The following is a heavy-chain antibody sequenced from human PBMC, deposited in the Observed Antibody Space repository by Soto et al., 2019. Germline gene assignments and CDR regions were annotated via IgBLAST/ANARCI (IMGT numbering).Heavy chain of an antibody. CDR2: IYYSGST. Sequence: KTSETLSLTCTVSGGSISSYYWSWIRQPPGKGLEWIGYIYYSGSTNYNPSLKSRVTISVDTSKNQFSLRLSSVTAADTAVYYCARVGSGSYSNWFDPGGQGTLVTVS. J-gene: IGHJ5*02. D-gene: IGHD1-26*01. CDR3: ARVGSGSYSNWFDP. CDR1: GGSISSYY. V-gene: IGHV4-59*01.